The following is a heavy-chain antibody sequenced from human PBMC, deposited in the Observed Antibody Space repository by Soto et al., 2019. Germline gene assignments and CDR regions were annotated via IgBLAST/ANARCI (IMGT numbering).Heavy chain of an antibody. Sequence: GESLKISCKGSGYSFTSYWIGWVRQMPGKGLEWMGIIYPGDSDTRYSPSFQGQVTISADKSISTAYLQWSSLKASDTAMYYCASVSHQVHDGKDVWGQGTTVTVSS. V-gene: IGHV5-51*01. CDR1: GYSFTSYW. J-gene: IGHJ6*02. CDR2: IYPGDSDT. D-gene: IGHD3-16*01. CDR3: ASVSHQVHDGKDV.